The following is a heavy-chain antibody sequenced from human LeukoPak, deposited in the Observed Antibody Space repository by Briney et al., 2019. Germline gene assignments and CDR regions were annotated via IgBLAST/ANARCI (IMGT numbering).Heavy chain of an antibody. D-gene: IGHD1-26*01. CDR3: ARVKGRRGSYLGYYYYMDV. Sequence: KPSETLSLTCTVSGGSISSGSYYWSWIRQPAGKGLEWIGRIYTSGSTNYNPSLKSRVTISVDTSKNQFSLKLSSVTAADTAVYYCARVKGRRGSYLGYYYYMDVWGKGTTVTVSS. V-gene: IGHV4-61*02. CDR1: GGSISSGSYY. CDR2: IYTSGST. J-gene: IGHJ6*03.